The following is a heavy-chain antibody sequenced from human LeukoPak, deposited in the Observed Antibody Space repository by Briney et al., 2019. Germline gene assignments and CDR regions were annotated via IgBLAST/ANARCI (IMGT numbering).Heavy chain of an antibody. CDR3: ARLAGRQSVWTVVVPARWYFDL. Sequence: ASETLSLTCTVSGGSISSSSYYWGWIRQPPGKGLEWIGSIYYSGSTYYNPSLKSRVTISVDTSKNQFSLKLSSVTAADTAVYYCARLAGRQSVWTVVVPARWYFDLWGRGTLVTVSS. D-gene: IGHD2-2*01. V-gene: IGHV4-39*07. CDR1: GGSISSSSYY. CDR2: IYYSGST. J-gene: IGHJ2*01.